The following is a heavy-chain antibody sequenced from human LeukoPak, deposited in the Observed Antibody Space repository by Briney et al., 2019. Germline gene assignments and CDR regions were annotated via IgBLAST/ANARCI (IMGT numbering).Heavy chain of an antibody. CDR3: AKWTGDTTTTYYDILTGYYFDY. CDR1: GFTFSSYA. D-gene: IGHD3-9*01. V-gene: IGHV3-23*01. Sequence: GGSLRLSCAASGFTFSSYAMSWVRQAPGKGLEWVSAISGSGGSTYYADSVKGRFTISRDNSKNTLYLQMNSLRAEDTAVYYCAKWTGDTTTTYYDILTGYYFDYWGQGTLVTVSS. CDR2: ISGSGGST. J-gene: IGHJ4*02.